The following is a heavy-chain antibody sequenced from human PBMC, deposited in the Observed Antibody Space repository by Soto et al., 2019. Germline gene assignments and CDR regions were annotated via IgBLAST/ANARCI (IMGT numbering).Heavy chain of an antibody. V-gene: IGHV1-69*13. CDR1: GGTFSSYT. CDR3: ARGALTTLAYYYGMDV. D-gene: IGHD4-4*01. J-gene: IGHJ6*02. Sequence: SVKVSCKASGGTFSSYTMSWVRQAPGQGLEWMGGIIPIFGTTTYAHKFQGRVTITADESTSTVYMELSSLRGEDTAAYYCARGALTTLAYYYGMDVWGQGTTVTVSS. CDR2: IIPIFGTT.